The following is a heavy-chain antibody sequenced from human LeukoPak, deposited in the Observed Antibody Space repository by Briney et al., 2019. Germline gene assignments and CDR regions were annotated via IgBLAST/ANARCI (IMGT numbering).Heavy chain of an antibody. CDR3: ARSSLGTITAGPFDY. V-gene: IGHV1-18*01. CDR1: GYTFSIYG. D-gene: IGHD5-12*01. Sequence: ASVTVSCKAAGYTFSIYGIAWVRMAPGQGLEWKGWISGYNGNTNYAQKLQGRVSMTTDTSKTTAYMELRSLTSDDTALYYCARSSLGTITAGPFDYWGQGTPVTVSS. CDR2: ISGYNGNT. J-gene: IGHJ4*02.